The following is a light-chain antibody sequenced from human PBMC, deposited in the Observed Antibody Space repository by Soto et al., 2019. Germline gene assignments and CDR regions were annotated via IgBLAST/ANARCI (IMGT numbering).Light chain of an antibody. CDR1: SSDVGVYNS. Sequence: QSALTQPRSVSGSPGQSVTISCTGTSSDVGVYNSVSWYQQHPGKAPKLVIYDVSKWPSGVPDRFSGSKSGNTASLTISGLQADDEADYYCCSYSGSYTWVFGGGTKLTVL. CDR3: CSYSGSYTWV. J-gene: IGLJ3*02. V-gene: IGLV2-11*01. CDR2: DVS.